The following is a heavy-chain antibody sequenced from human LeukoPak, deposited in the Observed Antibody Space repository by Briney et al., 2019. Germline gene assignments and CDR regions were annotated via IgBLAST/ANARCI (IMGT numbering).Heavy chain of an antibody. CDR3: AKRVSGTTFY. V-gene: IGHV3-23*01. D-gene: IGHD1-1*01. J-gene: IGHJ4*02. Sequence: GGSLRLSCAASGFTFSSYGMHWVRQAPGKGLEWVSAISGSGATTYYADSVKGRFTISRDNSKNTLYLHMNSLRAEDTAVYYCAKRVSGTTFYWGQGTLVTVSS. CDR1: GFTFSSYG. CDR2: ISGSGATT.